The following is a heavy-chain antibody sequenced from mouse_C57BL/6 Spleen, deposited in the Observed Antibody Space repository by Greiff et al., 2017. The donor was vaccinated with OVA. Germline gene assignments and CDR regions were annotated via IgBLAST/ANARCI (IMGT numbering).Heavy chain of an antibody. Sequence: DVMLVESGGDLVKPGGSLKLSCAASGFTFSSYGMSWVRQTPDKRLEWVATISSGGSYTYYPDSVKGRFTISRDNAKNTLYLQMSSLKSEDTAMYYCARLGLGGYFDYWGQGTTLTVSS. CDR2: ISSGGSYT. J-gene: IGHJ2*01. V-gene: IGHV5-6*02. CDR1: GFTFSSYG. D-gene: IGHD1-1*02. CDR3: ARLGLGGYFDY.